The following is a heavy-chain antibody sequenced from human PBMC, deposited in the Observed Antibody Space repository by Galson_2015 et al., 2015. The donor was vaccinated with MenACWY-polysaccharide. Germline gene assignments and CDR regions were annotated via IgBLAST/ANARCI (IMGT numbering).Heavy chain of an antibody. CDR1: GFTLSMYR. CDR2: INHGGSDR. J-gene: IGHJ4*02. Sequence: SLRLSCAASGFTLSMYRVSWVRQAPGKGLEWVANINHGGSDRFYVDSVEGRFTISRDNGKNSLYLQMSSLRAEDTAVYYCVRDWWCGRAACYYFDFWGQGTLVTVSS. V-gene: IGHV3-7*01. D-gene: IGHD2-8*02. CDR3: VRDWWCGRAACYYFDF.